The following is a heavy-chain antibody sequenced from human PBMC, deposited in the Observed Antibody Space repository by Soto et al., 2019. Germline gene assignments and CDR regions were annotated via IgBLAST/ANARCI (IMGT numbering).Heavy chain of an antibody. CDR2: IYYSGST. Sequence: TSETLSLTCTVSGGSISSGGYYWSWIRQHPGKGLEWIGYIYYSGSTYYNPPLKSRVTISVDTSKNQFSLKLRSVTAADTAVYYCAISSGYADWFDPWGQGTLVTVSS. CDR1: GGSISSGGYY. D-gene: IGHD3-22*01. CDR3: AISSGYADWFDP. J-gene: IGHJ5*02. V-gene: IGHV4-31*03.